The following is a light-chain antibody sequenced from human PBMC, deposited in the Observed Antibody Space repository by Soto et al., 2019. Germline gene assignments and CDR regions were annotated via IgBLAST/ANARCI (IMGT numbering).Light chain of an antibody. CDR2: GNT. V-gene: IGLV1-44*01. CDR1: TSNIGGST. Sequence: QAVVTQPPSASGTPGQRVTISCSGSTSNIGGSTVSWYQQFPGAAPKLLIYGNTQRPLGVPVRFSASKSDTSASLAISGLQSEDEADYYCATWNDGVFVFGIGTKVTVL. J-gene: IGLJ1*01. CDR3: ATWNDGVFV.